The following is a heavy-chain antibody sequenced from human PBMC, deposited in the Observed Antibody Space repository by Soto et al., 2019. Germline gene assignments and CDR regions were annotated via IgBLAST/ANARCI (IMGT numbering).Heavy chain of an antibody. J-gene: IGHJ3*02. CDR1: GYTFTSYY. D-gene: IGHD2-15*01. CDR3: ARHIVVVVAATRGDAFDI. Sequence: ASVKVSCKASGYTFTSYYMHWVRQAPGQGLEWMGIINPSGGSTSYAQKFQGRVTMTRDTSTSTVYMELSSLRSEDTAVYYCARHIVVVVAATRGDAFDIWGQGTMVTVSS. CDR2: INPSGGST. V-gene: IGHV1-46*01.